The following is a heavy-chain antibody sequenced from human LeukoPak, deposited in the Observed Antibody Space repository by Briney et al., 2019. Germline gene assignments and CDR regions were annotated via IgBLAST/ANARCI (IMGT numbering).Heavy chain of an antibody. CDR1: GFTFSSYA. J-gene: IGHJ4*02. CDR2: ISGSGGST. Sequence: GGSLRLSCAASGFTFSSYAMSWARQAPGKGLEWVSAISGSGGSTYYADSVKGRFTISRDNSKNTLYLQMNSLRAEDTAVYYCASYYYDSSGTGGHFDYWGQGTLVTVSS. D-gene: IGHD3-22*01. V-gene: IGHV3-23*01. CDR3: ASYYYDSSGTGGHFDY.